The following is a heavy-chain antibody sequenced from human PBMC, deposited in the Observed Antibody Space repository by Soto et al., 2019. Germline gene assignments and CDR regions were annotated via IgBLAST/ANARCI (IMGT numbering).Heavy chain of an antibody. CDR2: ISGSGGST. D-gene: IGHD3-22*01. Sequence: GGSLRLSCAASGFTFSSYAMSWVRQAPGKGLEWVSAISGSGGSTYYADSVKGRFTISRDNSKNTLYLQMNSLRAEDTAVYYCAKGGGAHYDRSGYYYAVVNFDYWGQGTLVTVSS. CDR3: AKGGGAHYDRSGYYYAVVNFDY. V-gene: IGHV3-23*01. CDR1: GFTFSSYA. J-gene: IGHJ4*02.